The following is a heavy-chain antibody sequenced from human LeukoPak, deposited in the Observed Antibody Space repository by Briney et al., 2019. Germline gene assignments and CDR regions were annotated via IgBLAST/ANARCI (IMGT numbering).Heavy chain of an antibody. Sequence: GGSLRLSCAASGFTFSSYAMSWVRQAPGKGLEWVSSISSSSSYIYYADSVKGRFTISRDNAKNSLYLQMNSLRAEDTAVYYCARDSLVGRFLEWLPNNWFDPWAREPWSPSPQ. CDR1: GFTFSSYA. J-gene: IGHJ5*02. D-gene: IGHD3-3*01. CDR3: ARDSLVGRFLEWLPNNWFDP. CDR2: ISSSSSYI. V-gene: IGHV3-21*01.